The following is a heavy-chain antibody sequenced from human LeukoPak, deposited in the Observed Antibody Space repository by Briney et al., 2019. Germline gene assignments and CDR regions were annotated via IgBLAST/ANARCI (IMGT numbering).Heavy chain of an antibody. D-gene: IGHD2-15*01. V-gene: IGHV4-31*03. CDR3: ARGKGGPTYFDF. CDR1: GGFISSGAYY. J-gene: IGHJ4*02. CDR2: LYYSQSI. Sequence: SETLSLTCTVSGGFISSGAYYWNWLRQHPGKGLECIVYLYYSQSIHYNPSHKHRIIMSVDASKNQFSLKMTSVTAADTAVYFCARGKGGPTYFDFWGQGTLVTVSS.